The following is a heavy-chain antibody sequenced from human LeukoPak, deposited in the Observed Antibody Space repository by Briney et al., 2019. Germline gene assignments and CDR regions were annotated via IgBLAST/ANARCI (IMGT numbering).Heavy chain of an antibody. CDR1: GGSISSYY. CDR2: ISYSGST. CDR3: ARVIAAAEPTFDY. Sequence: PSDTLSLTCTVSGGSISSYYWGWIRQPPGKGLEWIGYISYSGSTNYNPSLKSRVIISVVTSENQFSLKLSSVTAADTAAYYCARVIAAAEPTFDYWGQGTLVTVSS. D-gene: IGHD6-13*01. J-gene: IGHJ4*02. V-gene: IGHV4-59*07.